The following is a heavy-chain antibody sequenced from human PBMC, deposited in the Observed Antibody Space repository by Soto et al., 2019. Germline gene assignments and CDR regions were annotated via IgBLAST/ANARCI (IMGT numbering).Heavy chain of an antibody. CDR2: ISAYNGNT. V-gene: IGHV1-18*01. J-gene: IGHJ6*02. Sequence: VASVKVSCKASGYTFTSYGISWVRQAPGQGLEWMGWISAYNGNTNYAQKLQGRVTMTTDTSTSTAYMELRSLRSDDTAVYYCARASGYYDFWSGYPGGSGMDVWGQGTTVTVS. CDR1: GYTFTSYG. CDR3: ARASGYYDFWSGYPGGSGMDV. D-gene: IGHD3-3*01.